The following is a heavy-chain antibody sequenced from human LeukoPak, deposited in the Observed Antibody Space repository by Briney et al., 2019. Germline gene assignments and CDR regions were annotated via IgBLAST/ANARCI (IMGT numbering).Heavy chain of an antibody. J-gene: IGHJ2*01. V-gene: IGHV1-2*02. CDR1: GYTFTGYY. CDR2: ISPNSGDT. Sequence: ASVKVCCKASGYTFTGYYMHWVRQAPGQGLEWMGWISPNSGDTKYAQKFQGRVTMTRDTSISTAYMELSSLRSDDTAVYYCVRALSTVATWLYLWGRGTLVTVSS. D-gene: IGHD4-17*01. CDR3: VRALSTVATWLYL.